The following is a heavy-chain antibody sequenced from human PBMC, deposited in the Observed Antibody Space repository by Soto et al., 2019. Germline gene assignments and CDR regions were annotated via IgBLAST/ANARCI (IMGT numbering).Heavy chain of an antibody. V-gene: IGHV3-11*01. CDR2: ISGTGNTI. CDR1: GFTFHHYY. J-gene: IGHJ4*02. D-gene: IGHD3-10*01. CDR3: VRSQGGLLSDPFDH. Sequence: QVQLVESGGGLARPGGSLRLSCAASGFTFHHYYMSWIRQAPGKGLEWVSYISGTGNTIYNADSVKGRFTISRDNAEDQLFLQMDRLRADDTAVYYCVRSQGGLLSDPFDHWGQGTLVTVSS.